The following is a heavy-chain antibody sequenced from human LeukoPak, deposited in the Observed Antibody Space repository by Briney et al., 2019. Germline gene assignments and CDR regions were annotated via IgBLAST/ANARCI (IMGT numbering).Heavy chain of an antibody. CDR2: ISYDGSNK. CDR3: AKGGGGKGYYFDH. Sequence: GRSLRLSCAASGFTFSSYGMHWVRQAPGKGLEWVAVISYDGSNKYYADSVKGRFTISRDNSKNTLYLQMNSLRAEDTAVYYCAKGGGGKGYYFDHWGQGTLVTVSS. J-gene: IGHJ4*02. D-gene: IGHD4-23*01. V-gene: IGHV3-30*18. CDR1: GFTFSSYG.